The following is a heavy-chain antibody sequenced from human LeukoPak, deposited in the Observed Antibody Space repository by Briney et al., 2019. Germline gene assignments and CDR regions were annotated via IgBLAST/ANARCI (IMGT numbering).Heavy chain of an antibody. D-gene: IGHD3-22*01. CDR3: ARETDSSGPNY. CDR1: GFTFSSYA. J-gene: IGHJ4*02. V-gene: IGHV3-30*04. CDR2: ISYDGSNK. Sequence: GSLRLSCAASGFTFSSYAMHWVRQAPGKGLEWVAVISYDGSNKYYADSVKGRFTISRDNSKNTLYLQMNSLRAEDTAVYYCARETDSSGPNYWGQGTLVTVSS.